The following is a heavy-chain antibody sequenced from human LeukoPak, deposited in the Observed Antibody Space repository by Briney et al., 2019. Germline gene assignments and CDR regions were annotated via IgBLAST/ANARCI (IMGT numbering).Heavy chain of an antibody. Sequence: GAPVKVSCKASGYTFTSYGISWVRQAPGQGLEWMGWISAYNGNTNYAQKLQGRVTMTTDTSTSTAYMELRSLRSDDTAVYYCASAYSSSWYWGFDYWGQGALVTVSS. D-gene: IGHD6-13*01. CDR1: GYTFTSYG. V-gene: IGHV1-18*01. CDR3: ASAYSSSWYWGFDY. J-gene: IGHJ4*02. CDR2: ISAYNGNT.